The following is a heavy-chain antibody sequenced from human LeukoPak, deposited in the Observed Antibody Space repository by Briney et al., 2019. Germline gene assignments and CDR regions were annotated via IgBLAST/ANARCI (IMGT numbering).Heavy chain of an antibody. J-gene: IGHJ3*02. CDR1: GYTFSSYG. V-gene: IGHV3-33*01. CDR2: IWHDGSNK. CDR3: ARAGDAFDI. Sequence: PGGSLRLSCAASGYTFSSYGMHWVRQAPGKGLEWVAVIWHDGSNKYYAASVKGRFTISRDNSKNTLYLQMNSLRAEDTATYYCARAGDAFDIWGQGTMVTVSS.